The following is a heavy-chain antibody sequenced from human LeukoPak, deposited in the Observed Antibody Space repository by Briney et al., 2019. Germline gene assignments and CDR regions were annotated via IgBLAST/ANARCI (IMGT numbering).Heavy chain of an antibody. J-gene: IGHJ4*02. CDR2: INPNSGGT. D-gene: IGHD6-19*01. CDR3: ARTVAGPFDY. V-gene: IGHV1-2*02. CDR1: AYTFTGHY. Sequence: ASVKVSCKASAYTFTGHYIHWARQAPGQGLEWMGWINPNSGGTNYAQKFQGRVTMTRDTSISTAYMELSRLRSDDTDVYYCARTVAGPFDYWGQGTLVTVSS.